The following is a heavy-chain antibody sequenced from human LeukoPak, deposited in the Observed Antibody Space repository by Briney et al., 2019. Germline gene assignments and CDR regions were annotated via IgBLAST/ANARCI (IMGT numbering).Heavy chain of an antibody. Sequence: GGSLRLSCAASGFTFDDYGMSWVRQAPGKGLEWVSGINWNGGSTGYADSVKGRFTISRDNAKNSLYLQMNSLRAEDTALYYCARAPGYCSSTSCRYYYYYMDVWGQGTTVTVSS. CDR3: ARAPGYCSSTSCRYYYYYMDV. CDR1: GFTFDDYG. CDR2: INWNGGST. V-gene: IGHV3-20*04. D-gene: IGHD2-2*01. J-gene: IGHJ6*03.